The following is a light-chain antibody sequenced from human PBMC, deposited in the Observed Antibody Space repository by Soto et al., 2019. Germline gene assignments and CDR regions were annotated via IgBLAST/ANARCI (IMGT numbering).Light chain of an antibody. CDR3: QQRTNWLT. J-gene: IGKJ3*01. V-gene: IGKV3-11*01. CDR2: DAS. Sequence: EIVLTQSPATLSLSPGERATHSCRASQNVSTYLAWYQQKPGQAPRLLIYDASNRATGIPARFSGSGSGTDFTLTISSLEPEDFAVYYCQQRTNWLTFGPGTQVDIK. CDR1: QNVSTY.